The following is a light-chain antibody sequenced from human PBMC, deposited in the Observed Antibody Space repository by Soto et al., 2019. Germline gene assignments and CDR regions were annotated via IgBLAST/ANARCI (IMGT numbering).Light chain of an antibody. CDR2: DVT. Sequence: QSALTQPPSASGSPGQSVTISCTGTSSDFGGHNYVSWYQLHPGKAPKLMIYDVTKRPSGVPDRFSGSKTGNTASLTVSGLQADDEADYCCSSYAGSDNYVFGTGTKVTVL. CDR1: SSDFGGHNY. J-gene: IGLJ1*01. V-gene: IGLV2-8*01. CDR3: SSYAGSDNYV.